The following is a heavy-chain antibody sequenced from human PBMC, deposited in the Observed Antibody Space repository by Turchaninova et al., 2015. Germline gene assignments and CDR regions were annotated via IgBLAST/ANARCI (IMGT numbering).Heavy chain of an antibody. J-gene: IGHJ4*02. CDR2: IYYTGST. CDR1: GGSFNSYY. Sequence: QVQLQESGPGLVKPSETLSPTRTVSGGSFNSYYWNWIRQPPGKGLEWIGYIYYTGSTNYNPSLQSRVTISVDTSKNQFSLKLTSVTAADTAVYYCARSVTTVVHFPYWGQGTLVTVSS. D-gene: IGHD4-11*01. V-gene: IGHV4-59*12. CDR3: ARSVTTVVHFPY.